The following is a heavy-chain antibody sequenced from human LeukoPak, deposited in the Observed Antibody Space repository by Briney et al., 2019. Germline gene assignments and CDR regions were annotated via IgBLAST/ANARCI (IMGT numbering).Heavy chain of an antibody. J-gene: IGHJ4*02. V-gene: IGHV3-20*04. Sequence: GGSLRLSCAASGFTFDDYGMSWVRQAPGKGLEWVSGINWNGGSTGYADSVKGRFTISRDNAKNSLYLQMNSLRAEDTALYYCAKTGYSSGGNCLYFDNWGQGTLVTVSS. D-gene: IGHD2-15*01. CDR3: AKTGYSSGGNCLYFDN. CDR1: GFTFDDYG. CDR2: INWNGGST.